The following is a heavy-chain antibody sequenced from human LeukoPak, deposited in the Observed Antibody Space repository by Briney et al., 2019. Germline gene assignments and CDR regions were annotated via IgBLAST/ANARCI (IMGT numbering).Heavy chain of an antibody. CDR1: GGAISSGGYH. V-gene: IGHV4-31*03. CDR2: IYYSGST. D-gene: IGHD1-26*01. J-gene: IGHJ4*02. Sequence: SQTLSLTCTVSGGAISSGGYHWSWIRQHPGKGLEWIGYIYYSGSTYYNPSLKSRVTISVDTSKNQFSLKLSSVTAADTAVYYCARLGGSYSLDYWGQGTLVTVSS. CDR3: ARLGGSYSLDY.